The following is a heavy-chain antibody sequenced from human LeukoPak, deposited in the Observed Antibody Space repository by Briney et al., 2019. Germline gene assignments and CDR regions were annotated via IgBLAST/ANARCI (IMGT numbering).Heavy chain of an antibody. CDR3: ARAYDSSGYYYNY. D-gene: IGHD3-22*01. CDR1: GYTFTSYG. Sequence: ASVKVSCKASGYTFTSYGISWVRQAPGQGLEWMGWISAYNGNTNYAQKFQGWVTMTRDTSISTAYMELSRLRSDDTAVYYCARAYDSSGYYYNYWGQGTLVTVSS. J-gene: IGHJ4*02. V-gene: IGHV1-18*01. CDR2: ISAYNGNT.